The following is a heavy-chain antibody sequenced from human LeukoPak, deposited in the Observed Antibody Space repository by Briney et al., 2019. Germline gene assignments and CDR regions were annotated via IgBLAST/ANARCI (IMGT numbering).Heavy chain of an antibody. V-gene: IGHV3-23*01. Sequence: PGGSLRLSCAASGFTFSSYAMSWVRQAPGKGLEWVSGIVGSGATTYYADSVKGRFTISRDNSKNTLYLQMNSLRAEDTAVYYCAKDSSGSGNYYNPFAYWGQGTLVTVSS. D-gene: IGHD3-10*01. CDR3: AKDSSGSGNYYNPFAY. J-gene: IGHJ4*02. CDR2: IVGSGATT. CDR1: GFTFSSYA.